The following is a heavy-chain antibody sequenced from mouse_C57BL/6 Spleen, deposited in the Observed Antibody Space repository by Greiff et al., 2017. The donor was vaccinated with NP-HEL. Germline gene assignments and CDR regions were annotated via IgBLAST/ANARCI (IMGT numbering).Heavy chain of an antibody. D-gene: IGHD3-3*01. CDR1: GYTFTSYW. J-gene: IGHJ3*01. V-gene: IGHV1-69*01. CDR2: IDPSDSYT. Sequence: VQLQQPGAELVMPGASVKLSCKASGYTFTSYWMHWVKQRPGQGLEWIGEIDPSDSYTNYNQKFKGKATLTVDTSSSTAYMQLSSLTSEDSAVYYCASRDSPFAYWGQGTLVTVSA. CDR3: ASRDSPFAY.